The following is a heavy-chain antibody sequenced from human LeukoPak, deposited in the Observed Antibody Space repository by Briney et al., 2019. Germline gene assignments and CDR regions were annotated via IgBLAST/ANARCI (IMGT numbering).Heavy chain of an antibody. Sequence: GGSLGLSCAASGFTFTSYGMHWVRQAPGKGLEWLAVVSYDGSNKYYADSVRGRFTISRDNSKNTLDLQMNSLRAEDTAEYYCAKQYDFWSGYSDKWGQGTLVTVSS. CDR1: GFTFTSYG. J-gene: IGHJ4*02. CDR2: VSYDGSNK. V-gene: IGHV3-30*18. D-gene: IGHD3-3*01. CDR3: AKQYDFWSGYSDK.